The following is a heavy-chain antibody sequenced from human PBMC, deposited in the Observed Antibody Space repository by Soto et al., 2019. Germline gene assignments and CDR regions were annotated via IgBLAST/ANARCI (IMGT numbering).Heavy chain of an antibody. Sequence: QLQLQESGPGLVKPSETLSLTCVVSGGSISSSNWWSWVRQPPGRGLEWIGEIYPTGSSNYNSSLKSRVSISVDKSKNQFSLKLNSMTAADTAVYYCARKDYGDNGWFDPWGQGTLVTVSS. J-gene: IGHJ5*02. CDR2: IYPTGSS. CDR1: GGSISSSNW. V-gene: IGHV4-4*02. D-gene: IGHD4-17*01. CDR3: ARKDYGDNGWFDP.